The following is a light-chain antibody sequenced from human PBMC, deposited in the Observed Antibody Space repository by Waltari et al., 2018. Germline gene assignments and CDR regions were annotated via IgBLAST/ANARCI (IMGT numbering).Light chain of an antibody. CDR2: QDT. CDR1: KLGDKY. Sequence: SYELTQPPSVSVSPAQTASIACSGGKLGDKYASWYQQKPGQSPILVIYQDTTRPSGIPERFSGSNSGNTATLTISGAQAMDEADYYCQAWDSSTAVFGGGTKLTVL. V-gene: IGLV3-1*01. CDR3: QAWDSSTAV. J-gene: IGLJ2*01.